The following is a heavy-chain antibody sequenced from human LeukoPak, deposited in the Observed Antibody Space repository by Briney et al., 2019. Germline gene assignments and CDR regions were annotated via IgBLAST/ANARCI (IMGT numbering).Heavy chain of an antibody. D-gene: IGHD6-19*01. CDR3: ARAIAVAGEYFQH. CDR1: GFTFSSYS. J-gene: IGHJ1*01. V-gene: IGHV3-21*01. CDR2: ISSSSSYI. Sequence: PGGSLRLPCAASGFTFSSYSMNWVRQAPGKGLEWVSSISSSSSYIYYADSVKGRFTISRDNAKNSLYLQMNSLRAEDTAVYYCARAIAVAGEYFQHWGQGTLVTVSS.